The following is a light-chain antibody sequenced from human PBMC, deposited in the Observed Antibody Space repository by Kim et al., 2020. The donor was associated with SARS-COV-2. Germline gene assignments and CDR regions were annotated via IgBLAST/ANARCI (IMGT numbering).Light chain of an antibody. V-gene: IGLV2-14*04. CDR3: ISYASTRSYV. Sequence: YNYVSWYQQPPGKAPKLMIFDVNQRPSGLSDHFSGSKSGNTASLTISGLQAEDEADYYCISYASTRSYVFGTGTKVTVL. CDR1: YNY. CDR2: DVN. J-gene: IGLJ1*01.